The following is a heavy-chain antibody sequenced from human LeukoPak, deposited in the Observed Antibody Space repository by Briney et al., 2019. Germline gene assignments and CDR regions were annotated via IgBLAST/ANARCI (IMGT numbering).Heavy chain of an antibody. CDR2: IKQDGSEK. CDR3: TRSGGNGNWGY. Sequence: PGGSLRLSCAASGFTFSSYWMSWVRQAPGKGLEWVANIKQDGSEKYYVDSVKGRFTISRDNAKNSLYLQMNSLRAEDTAVYYCTRSGGNGNWGYWGQGTLVTVSS. V-gene: IGHV3-7*01. D-gene: IGHD4-23*01. CDR1: GFTFSSYW. J-gene: IGHJ4*02.